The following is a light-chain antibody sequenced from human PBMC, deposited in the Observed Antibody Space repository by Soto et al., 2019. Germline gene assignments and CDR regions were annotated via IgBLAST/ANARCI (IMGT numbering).Light chain of an antibody. CDR3: QQYGDSPKWT. J-gene: IGKJ1*01. CDR2: GAS. V-gene: IGKV3-20*01. Sequence: EIVLTQSPGTLSLSPGERATLSCRASQSINSDFLAWYQQRPGQAPRLLMYGASSRAAGIPDRISGSGSGTGFTLTISRLEPEDFAVYYCQQYGDSPKWTFGQGTKVEIK. CDR1: QSINSDF.